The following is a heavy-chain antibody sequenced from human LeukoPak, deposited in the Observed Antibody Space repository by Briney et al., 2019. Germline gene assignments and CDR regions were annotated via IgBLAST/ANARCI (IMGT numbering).Heavy chain of an antibody. Sequence: GGSLRLSCAASGFTFSSYAMSWVRQAPGKGLEWVSAISGSGGSTYYADSVRGRFTISRDNSKNTLYLQMNSLRAEDTAVYYCAKLGGQWPYPGAFDIWGQGTMVTVSS. D-gene: IGHD6-19*01. V-gene: IGHV3-23*01. CDR1: GFTFSSYA. CDR3: AKLGGQWPYPGAFDI. J-gene: IGHJ3*02. CDR2: ISGSGGST.